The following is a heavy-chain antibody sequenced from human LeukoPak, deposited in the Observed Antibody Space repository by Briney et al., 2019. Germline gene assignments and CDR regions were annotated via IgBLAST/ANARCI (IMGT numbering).Heavy chain of an antibody. Sequence: GGSLRLSCAASGFTFSSYAMSWVRQAPGKGLEWVSGISDSGDYTYYADSVKGRFTISRDNSKFTLYLQINSLRAEDTALYYCAKERSTDRARFGELLEWGQGNMVTVSS. CDR3: AKERSTDRARFGELLE. J-gene: IGHJ4*02. V-gene: IGHV3-23*01. D-gene: IGHD3-10*01. CDR2: ISDSGDYT. CDR1: GFTFSSYA.